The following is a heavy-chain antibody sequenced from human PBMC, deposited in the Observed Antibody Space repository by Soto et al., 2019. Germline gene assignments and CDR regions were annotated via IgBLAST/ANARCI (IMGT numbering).Heavy chain of an antibody. CDR1: GGTFSSYA. V-gene: IGHV1-69*05. D-gene: IGHD6-13*01. Sequence: SVKGSCTASGGTFSSYAISWVRQAPGQGLEWMGGIIPIFGTANYAQKFQGRVTMTRDTSISTAYMELSRLRSDDTAVYYCARGTHIAAAGTSYYYGMDVWGQGTTVTVSS. J-gene: IGHJ6*02. CDR3: ARGTHIAAAGTSYYYGMDV. CDR2: IIPIFGTA.